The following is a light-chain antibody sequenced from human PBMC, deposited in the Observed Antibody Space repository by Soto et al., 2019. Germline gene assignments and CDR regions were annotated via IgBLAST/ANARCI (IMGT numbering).Light chain of an antibody. Sequence: EIVLTQSPGTLSFSPGESATLSRRASQSVSSNYLAWYQQKPGQAPRLLIYGASSRATGIPDRFSGSGSGTDFTLTISRLEPEDFAVYYCQQYGSAPFTFGGGTTVDIK. CDR1: QSVSSNY. CDR3: QQYGSAPFT. CDR2: GAS. J-gene: IGKJ4*01. V-gene: IGKV3-20*01.